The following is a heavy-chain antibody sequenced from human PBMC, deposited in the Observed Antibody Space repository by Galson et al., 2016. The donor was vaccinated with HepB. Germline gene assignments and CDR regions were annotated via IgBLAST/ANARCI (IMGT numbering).Heavy chain of an antibody. Sequence: SLRLSCAASGFTFSNYWMTWVRQAPGKGLEWVANIRHDGTQENYADSVKGRFTISRDNAKNSLYLEMNNLRAEDTAVYYCARDPRVSPAGEFDYWGHGALVTVSS. D-gene: IGHD6-6*01. CDR2: IRHDGTQE. J-gene: IGHJ4*01. V-gene: IGHV3-7*01. CDR1: GFTFSNYW. CDR3: ARDPRVSPAGEFDY.